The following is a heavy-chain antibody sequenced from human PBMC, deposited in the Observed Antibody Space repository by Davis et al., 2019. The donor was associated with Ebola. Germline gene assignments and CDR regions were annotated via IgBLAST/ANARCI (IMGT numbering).Heavy chain of an antibody. D-gene: IGHD4-17*01. CDR2: IIPIFGTA. CDR1: GGTFSSYA. Sequence: SVKVSCKASGGTFSSYAISWVRQAPGQGLEWMGGIIPIFGTANYAQKLQGRVTMTTDTSTSTAYMELRSLRSDDTAVYYCARDDLVTTSYYYGMDVWGQGTTVTVSS. J-gene: IGHJ6*02. V-gene: IGHV1-69*05. CDR3: ARDDLVTTSYYYGMDV.